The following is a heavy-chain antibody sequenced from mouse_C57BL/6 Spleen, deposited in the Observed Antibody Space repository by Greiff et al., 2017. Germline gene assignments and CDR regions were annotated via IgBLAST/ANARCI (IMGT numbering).Heavy chain of an antibody. CDR1: GFSLSTFGMG. Sequence: QVQLKESGPGILQPSQTLSLTCSFSGFSLSTFGMGVGWIRQPSGKGLEWLAHIWWDDDKYYNPALKSRLTLSKDTLKNQLFLKVAKVDTADTATYYCARIGAVVEGAWFAYWGQGTLVTVSA. J-gene: IGHJ3*01. V-gene: IGHV8-8*01. CDR2: IWWDDDK. D-gene: IGHD1-1*01. CDR3: ARIGAVVEGAWFAY.